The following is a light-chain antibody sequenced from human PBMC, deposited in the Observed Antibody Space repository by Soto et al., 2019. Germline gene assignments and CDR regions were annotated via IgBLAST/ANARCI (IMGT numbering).Light chain of an antibody. CDR1: QSVSSY. V-gene: IGKV3-11*01. Sequence: EIVLTQSPATLSLSPGERATLSCRASQSVSSYLAWYQHKPGQAPRLLIYDASNRATGIPARFSGSGSGTGFTLTISSLEPEDFAVYYCQQRSISGTFGQGTKVEIK. CDR3: QQRSISGT. CDR2: DAS. J-gene: IGKJ1*01.